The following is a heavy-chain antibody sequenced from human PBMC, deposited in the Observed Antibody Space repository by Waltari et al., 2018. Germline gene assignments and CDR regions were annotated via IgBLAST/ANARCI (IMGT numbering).Heavy chain of an antibody. V-gene: IGHV3-74*01. J-gene: IGHJ6*02. CDR2: INSDGIIT. Sequence: EVQLVESGGDLVQPGGSLRLSCAASGVTFSSYWMHWVRPAPGKGLVCVSRINSDGIITTYADSVKGRFTISRDNAKNTLYLQMNSLRAEDTAVYYCARQWFRDVWGQGTTVTVSS. CDR3: ARQWFRDV. CDR1: GVTFSSYW. D-gene: IGHD3-10*01.